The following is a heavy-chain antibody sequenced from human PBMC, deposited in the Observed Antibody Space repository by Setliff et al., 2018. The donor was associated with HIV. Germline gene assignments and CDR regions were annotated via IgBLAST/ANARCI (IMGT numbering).Heavy chain of an antibody. V-gene: IGHV4-61*09. J-gene: IGHJ4*02. D-gene: IGHD6-19*01. CDR1: GASFIRSRYY. Sequence: PSETLSLTCTVSGASFIRSRYYWSWIWQPAGKGLEWIGHVYTTGSASYNPSLESRVTILEALSKNQFSLNLDSVTAADTAVYFCARALAGGSGWNYFDLWGPGTLVTVSS. CDR3: ARALAGGSGWNYFDL. CDR2: VYTTGSA.